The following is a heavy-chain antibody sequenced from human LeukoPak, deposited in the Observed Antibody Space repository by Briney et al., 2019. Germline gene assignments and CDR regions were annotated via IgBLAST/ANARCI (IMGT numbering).Heavy chain of an antibody. CDR1: GYTFTNYG. CDR3: ARDWGAYCGGDCLFDY. D-gene: IGHD2-21*02. CDR2: INPNSGGT. Sequence: ASVKVSCKASGYTFTNYGISWVRQAPGQGLEWMGWINPNSGGTNYAQKFQGWVTMTRDTSISTAYMELSRLRSDDTAVYYCARDWGAYCGGDCLFDYWGQGTLVTVSS. J-gene: IGHJ4*02. V-gene: IGHV1-2*04.